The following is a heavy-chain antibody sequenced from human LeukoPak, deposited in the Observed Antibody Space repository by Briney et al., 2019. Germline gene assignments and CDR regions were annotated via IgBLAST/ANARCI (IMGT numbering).Heavy chain of an antibody. V-gene: IGHV3-23*01. CDR3: AKVRAYDELGNPYWHFDL. J-gene: IGHJ2*01. D-gene: IGHD3-3*01. Sequence: GGSLRLSCSASGFTFDNYAMSWVRQAPGKGLEWVSGISASGDITYYADSVKGRFTVSRDNSKSTLYLQMSSLRAEDTAVYYCAKVRAYDELGNPYWHFDLWGRGTLVTVSS. CDR1: GFTFDNYA. CDR2: ISASGDIT.